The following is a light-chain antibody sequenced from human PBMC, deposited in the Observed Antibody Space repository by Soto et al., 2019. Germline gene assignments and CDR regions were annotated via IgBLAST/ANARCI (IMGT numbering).Light chain of an antibody. V-gene: IGKV3D-15*01. CDR1: QSVSSN. CDR2: DAS. Sequence: EIVMTQCPATLSVSPGERATLSCRASQSVSSNLAWYQQTPGQAPRLLIFDASTRATGIPARFSGSGSGTEFTLTISSLQSEDFAVYYCQQYDNWLGTFGQGTKVEVK. CDR3: QQYDNWLGT. J-gene: IGKJ1*01.